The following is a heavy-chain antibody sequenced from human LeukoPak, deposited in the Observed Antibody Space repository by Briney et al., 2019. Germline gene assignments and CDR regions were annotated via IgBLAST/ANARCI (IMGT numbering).Heavy chain of an antibody. CDR1: GFTFSGYG. Sequence: GGSLRLSCAASGFTFSGYGMHWVRQTPGKGLEWVAVISYDGSNKYYADSVKGRFTISRDNSENTMYLQMNSLRAEDTAMYYCAKDGSGLTYSFDQWGQGTLVTVSS. V-gene: IGHV3-30*18. CDR3: AKDGSGLTYSFDQ. CDR2: ISYDGSNK. J-gene: IGHJ4*02. D-gene: IGHD5-12*01.